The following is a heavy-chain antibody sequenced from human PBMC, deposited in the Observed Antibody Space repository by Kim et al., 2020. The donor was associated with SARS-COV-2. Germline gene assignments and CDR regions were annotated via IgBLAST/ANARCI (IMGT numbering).Heavy chain of an antibody. CDR1: GGSISSYY. V-gene: IGHV4-59*01. J-gene: IGHJ4*02. CDR3: ARSSAVAGGLDY. CDR2: IYYSGST. D-gene: IGHD6-19*01. Sequence: SETLSLTCTVSGGSISSYYWSWIRQPPGKGLEWIGYIYYSGSTNYNPSLKSRVTISVDTSKNQFSLKLSSVTAADTAVYYCARSSAVAGGLDYWGQGTLVTVSS.